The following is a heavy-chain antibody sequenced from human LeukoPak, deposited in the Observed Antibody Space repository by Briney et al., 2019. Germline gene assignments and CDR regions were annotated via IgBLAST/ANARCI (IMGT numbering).Heavy chain of an antibody. Sequence: VASVTVSCKASGYTFTSYDINWVRLATGQGHEWMGWMSPKSGNTGYAQKFQGRVTMTRNTSTSTAYMELSSLRSEDTAVYYCGRGPPNWGFDYWGQGTLVTGSS. V-gene: IGHV1-8*01. CDR1: GYTFTSYD. CDR2: MSPKSGNT. J-gene: IGHJ4*02. CDR3: GRGPPNWGFDY. D-gene: IGHD7-27*01.